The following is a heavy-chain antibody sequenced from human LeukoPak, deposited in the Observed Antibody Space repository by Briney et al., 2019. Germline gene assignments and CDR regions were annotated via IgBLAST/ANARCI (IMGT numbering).Heavy chain of an antibody. CDR2: ISGSGGTT. Sequence: PGGSLRLSCAASGFTFNSYAMSWVRQAPGKGLEWVSTISGSGGTTHYADSVKGRFTISRDNSKHTLYLQMNSLRAEDTAAYYCAKDGPLTYSREAFDIWGQGTMVTVSS. J-gene: IGHJ3*02. CDR1: GFTFNSYA. D-gene: IGHD1-26*01. CDR3: AKDGPLTYSREAFDI. V-gene: IGHV3-23*01.